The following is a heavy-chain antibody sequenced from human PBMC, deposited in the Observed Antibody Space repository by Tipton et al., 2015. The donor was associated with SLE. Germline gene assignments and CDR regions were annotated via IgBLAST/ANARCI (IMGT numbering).Heavy chain of an antibody. CDR3: ATSARIDYGGNSDDAFDI. Sequence: GSLRLSCAASGFTFSSYEMNWVRQAPGKGLEWVSYISSSGSTIYYADSVKGRFTISRDNAKNSLYLQMNSLRAEDTAVYYCATSARIDYGGNSDDAFDIWGQGTMVTVSS. V-gene: IGHV3-48*03. D-gene: IGHD4-23*01. CDR2: ISSSGSTI. J-gene: IGHJ3*02. CDR1: GFTFSSYE.